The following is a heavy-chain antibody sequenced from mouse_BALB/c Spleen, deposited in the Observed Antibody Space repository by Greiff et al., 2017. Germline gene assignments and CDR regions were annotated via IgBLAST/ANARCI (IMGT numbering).Heavy chain of an antibody. J-gene: IGHJ4*01. Sequence: EVKLMESGPGLVKPSQSLSLTCSVTGYSITSGYYWNWIRQFPGNKLEWMGYISYDGSNNYNPSLKNRISITRDTSKNQFFLKLNSVTTEDTATYYCARDPTPYYYGSSSYAMDYWGQGTSVTVSS. D-gene: IGHD1-1*01. CDR2: ISYDGSN. CDR3: ARDPTPYYYGSSSYAMDY. V-gene: IGHV3-6*02. CDR1: GYSITSGYY.